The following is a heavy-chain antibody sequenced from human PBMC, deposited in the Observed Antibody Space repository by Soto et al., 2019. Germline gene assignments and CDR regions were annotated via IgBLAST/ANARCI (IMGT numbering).Heavy chain of an antibody. Sequence: QVQLVQSGAEVTKPGASVRVTCKTSGYPFTEYAVSWVRQASGQGLEWMGWMSPNSGKRGYVEKFQGRVTMTATTSLSTGYMELHSLRSEDTAIYFCAIGRIGVAFCGQGTLVTVPS. CDR3: AIGRIGVAF. V-gene: IGHV1-8*01. D-gene: IGHD2-15*01. CDR1: GYPFTEYA. J-gene: IGHJ4*02. CDR2: MSPNSGKR.